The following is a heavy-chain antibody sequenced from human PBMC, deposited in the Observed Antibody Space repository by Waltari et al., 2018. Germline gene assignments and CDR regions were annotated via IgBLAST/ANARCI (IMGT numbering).Heavy chain of an antibody. Sequence: EVQLVESGGGLVQPGGSLRLSCAASGFTFSSYSMNWVRKAPGKGLEWVSYISSSSSTIYYADSVKGRFTISRDNAKNSLYLQMNSLRAEDTAVYYCARVQDYYDSSGYYRDFDYWGQGTLVTVSS. J-gene: IGHJ4*02. D-gene: IGHD3-22*01. CDR2: ISSSSSTI. V-gene: IGHV3-48*01. CDR3: ARVQDYYDSSGYYRDFDY. CDR1: GFTFSSYS.